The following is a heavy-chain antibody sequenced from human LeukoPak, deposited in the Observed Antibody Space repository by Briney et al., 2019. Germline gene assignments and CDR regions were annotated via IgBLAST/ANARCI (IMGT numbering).Heavy chain of an antibody. V-gene: IGHV3-23*01. CDR2: ISGSGNTV. Sequence: GGSLRLSCAASGFTFSSYAMNWVRQAPGRGLEGVSAISGSGNTVHYADSVQGRFTISRDNSKNTLYLQMKSLRAEDTAVYYCAKAGGYYYYFYMDVWGKGTTVTVSS. J-gene: IGHJ6*03. D-gene: IGHD2-8*02. CDR3: AKAGGYYYYFYMDV. CDR1: GFTFSSYA.